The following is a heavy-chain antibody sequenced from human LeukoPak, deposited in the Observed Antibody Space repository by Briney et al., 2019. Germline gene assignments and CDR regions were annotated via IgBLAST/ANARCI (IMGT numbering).Heavy chain of an antibody. J-gene: IGHJ2*01. V-gene: IGHV1-69*05. Sequence: GASVKDCCKADERTFGSYASSWGRQAPGQRLEWMGGIIPIFGTANYAQKFQGRVTITTDESTSTAYMELSSLRSEDTAVYYCAREGATPYWYFDLWGRGTLVTVSS. CDR3: AREGATPYWYFDL. D-gene: IGHD1-26*01. CDR2: IIPIFGTA. CDR1: ERTFGSYA.